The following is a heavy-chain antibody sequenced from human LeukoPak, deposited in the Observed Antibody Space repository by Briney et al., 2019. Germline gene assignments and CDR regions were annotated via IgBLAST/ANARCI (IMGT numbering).Heavy chain of an antibody. V-gene: IGHV3-30*18. J-gene: IGHJ6*04. D-gene: IGHD6-13*01. CDR1: GFTFSSDG. Sequence: WGSLRLSCAASGFTFSSDGMYWVRQAPGKGLEGGAGISYDGSNKYYTESVKGRFTISRDNSRNTLYLQMNRLRPEDTAVYYCAKDDSAASWRPRGMDLWGKGTTVTVSS. CDR3: AKDDSAASWRPRGMDL. CDR2: ISYDGSNK.